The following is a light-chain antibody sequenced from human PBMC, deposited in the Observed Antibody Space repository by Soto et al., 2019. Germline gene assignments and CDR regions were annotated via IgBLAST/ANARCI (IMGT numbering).Light chain of an antibody. J-gene: IGKJ1*01. Sequence: VLTQSPGTVSLSPGERATLSCRASQIVSSNFLAWYQQKPGQAPRLLIYGASDRATGIPDRFTGSGSGTDFTLTISRVEPEDFAVYYCQQYGNSPQTFGQGTKVDIK. V-gene: IGKV3-20*01. CDR1: QIVSSNF. CDR3: QQYGNSPQT. CDR2: GAS.